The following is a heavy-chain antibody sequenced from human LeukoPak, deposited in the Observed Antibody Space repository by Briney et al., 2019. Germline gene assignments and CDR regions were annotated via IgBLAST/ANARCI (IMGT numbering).Heavy chain of an antibody. J-gene: IGHJ5*02. CDR3: ARSRAFNSGAFDP. V-gene: IGHV4-61*01. CDR1: GASVSSASY. Sequence: SETLSLTCTVSGASVSSASYWTWIRQPPGKGVEWIAHVYNGVNTNYNPSLKSRVTILVDTSKNQFSLRLNSVTAADTAVYYCARSRAFNSGAFDPWGQGSLVTVSS. CDR2: VYNGVNT. D-gene: IGHD1-26*01.